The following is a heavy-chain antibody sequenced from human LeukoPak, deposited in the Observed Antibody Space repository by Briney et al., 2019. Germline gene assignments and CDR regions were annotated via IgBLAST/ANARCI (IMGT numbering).Heavy chain of an antibody. J-gene: IGHJ4*02. CDR3: ARLGGDFDY. CDR2: IYYSGST. Sequence: KPSETLSLTCTVSGGSISSSSYCWGWIRQPPGKGLEWIGSIYYSGSTYYNPSLKSRVTISVDTSKNQFSLKLSSVTAADTAVYYCARLGGDFDYWGQGTLVTVSS. CDR1: GGSISSSSYC. V-gene: IGHV4-39*07. D-gene: IGHD3-10*01.